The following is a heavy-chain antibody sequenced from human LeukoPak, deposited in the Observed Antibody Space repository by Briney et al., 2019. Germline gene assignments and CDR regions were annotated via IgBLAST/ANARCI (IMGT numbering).Heavy chain of an antibody. CDR1: GYSVSSGYY. Sequence: PSEALSLTCTVSGYSVSSGYYWGWIRQPPGKGLEWIGSMYHSGDTYYNPSLKSRVTISVDTSKNQLSLKLSSVTAADTAVYYCARSRDTMIVVVDAFDIWGQGTMVTVSS. J-gene: IGHJ3*02. D-gene: IGHD3-22*01. CDR2: MYHSGDT. CDR3: ARSRDTMIVVVDAFDI. V-gene: IGHV4-38-2*02.